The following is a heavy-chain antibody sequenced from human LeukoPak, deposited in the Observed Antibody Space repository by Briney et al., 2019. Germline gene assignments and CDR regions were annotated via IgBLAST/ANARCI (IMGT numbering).Heavy chain of an antibody. CDR3: ASEKLGGDTAMAAFDY. CDR1: GGTFSSYA. D-gene: IGHD5-18*01. CDR2: IIPIFGTA. J-gene: IGHJ4*02. Sequence: ASVKVSCKASGGTFSSYAISWVRQAPGQGLEWMGGIIPIFGTANYAQKFQGRVTITADESTSTAYMELSSLRSEDTAVYYCASEKLGGDTAMAAFDYWGQGTLVTVSS. V-gene: IGHV1-69*13.